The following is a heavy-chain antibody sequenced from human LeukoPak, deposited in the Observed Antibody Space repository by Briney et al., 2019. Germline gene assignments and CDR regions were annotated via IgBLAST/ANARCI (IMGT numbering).Heavy chain of an antibody. Sequence: GGSLRLSCAASGFIFRNYGVNWVRQAPGKGLEWVAAISNAGERFYADSVKGRVTISRDNSKNTLYLQMISLRVEDTAIYYCANSFTVIFALTQDWGQETLVTVSS. CDR2: ISNAGER. D-gene: IGHD3-9*01. J-gene: IGHJ4*02. CDR1: GFIFRNYG. V-gene: IGHV3-23*01. CDR3: ANSFTVIFALTQD.